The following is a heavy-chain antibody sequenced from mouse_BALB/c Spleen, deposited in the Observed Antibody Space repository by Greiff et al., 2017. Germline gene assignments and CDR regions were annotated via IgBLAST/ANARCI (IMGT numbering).Heavy chain of an antibody. Sequence: EVKLMESGGGLVQPGGSRKLSCAASGFTFSSFGMHWVRQAPEKGLEWVAYISSGSSTIYYADTVKGRFTISRDNPKNTLFLQMTSLRSEDTAMYYCARPYRYDLAWFAYWGQGTLVTVSA. CDR2: ISSGSSTI. D-gene: IGHD2-14*01. CDR3: ARPYRYDLAWFAY. J-gene: IGHJ3*01. CDR1: GFTFSSFG. V-gene: IGHV5-17*02.